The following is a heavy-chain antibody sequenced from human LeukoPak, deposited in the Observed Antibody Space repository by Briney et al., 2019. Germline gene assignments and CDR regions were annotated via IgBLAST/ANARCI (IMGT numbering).Heavy chain of an antibody. V-gene: IGHV1-18*01. J-gene: IGHJ6*03. CDR1: GYTFSSFG. D-gene: IGHD1-26*01. CDR2: ISPYNGNT. CDR3: ARGVSGAYYYYYMDV. Sequence: GASVKVSCKASGYTFSSFGITWVRQAPGQGLEWMGWISPYNGNTSYAQKLQGRVTMTTDTPTSTAYMELKSLRSDDSAVYYCARGVSGAYYYYYMDVWGKGTTVTVSS.